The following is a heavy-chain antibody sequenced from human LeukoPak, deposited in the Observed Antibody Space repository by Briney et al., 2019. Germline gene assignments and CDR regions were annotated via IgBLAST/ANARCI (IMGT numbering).Heavy chain of an antibody. D-gene: IGHD2-2*01. CDR2: IYYSGST. CDR1: GGSISSGDYY. Sequence: PSETLSLTCTVSGGSISSGDYYWSWIRQPPGKSLEWIGYIYYSGSTYYNPSLKSRVTISVDTSKNQFSLKLSSVTAADTAVYYCARDVGESGWYQLQRSFDAFDIWGQGTMVTVSS. CDR3: ARDVGESGWYQLQRSFDAFDI. V-gene: IGHV4-30-4*01. J-gene: IGHJ3*02.